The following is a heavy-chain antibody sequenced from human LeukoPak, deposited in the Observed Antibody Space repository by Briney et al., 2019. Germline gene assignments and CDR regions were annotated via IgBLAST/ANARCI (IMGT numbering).Heavy chain of an antibody. CDR1: GFTFSSYS. CDR2: ISSSSSYI. CDR3: ARDLVVGATTPNWFDP. D-gene: IGHD1-26*01. V-gene: IGHV3-21*01. Sequence: GGSLRLSCAASGFTFSSYSMTWVRQAPGKGLEWVSSISSSSSYIYYADSVKGRFTISRDNAKNSLYLQMNRLRAEDTAVYYCARDLVVGATTPNWFDPWGQGTLVTVSS. J-gene: IGHJ5*02.